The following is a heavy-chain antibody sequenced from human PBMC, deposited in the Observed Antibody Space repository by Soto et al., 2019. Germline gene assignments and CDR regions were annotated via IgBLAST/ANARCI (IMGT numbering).Heavy chain of an antibody. CDR1: GGTFSSYA. D-gene: IGHD3-3*01. Sequence: QVQLVQSGAEVKKPASSVKVACKASGGTFSSYAISWVRQAPGQGLEWMGGIIPIFGTANYAQKFQGRVTIPTDTSTSKGYLGVSSLRSEDTAVYYGASTRGGYYDEWEYYYGMDFWGQGTTVTVAS. CDR3: ASTRGGYYDEWEYYYGMDF. J-gene: IGHJ6*02. V-gene: IGHV1-69*06. CDR2: IIPIFGTA.